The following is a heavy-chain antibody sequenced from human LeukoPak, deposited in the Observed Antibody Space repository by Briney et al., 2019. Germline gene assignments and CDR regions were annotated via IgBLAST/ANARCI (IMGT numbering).Heavy chain of an antibody. CDR3: ARVTYDYVWGSYRTRNNNWFAP. Sequence: SETLSLTCAVYGGSFSGYYWSWIRQPPGKGLEWIGEINHSGSTNDNPSLKSRDTISVDTSKNQFSLKLSSVTAADTAVYYCARVTYDYVWGSYRTRNNNWFAPWGQGTLVTVSS. CDR1: GGSFSGYY. CDR2: INHSGST. V-gene: IGHV4-34*01. J-gene: IGHJ5*02. D-gene: IGHD3-16*02.